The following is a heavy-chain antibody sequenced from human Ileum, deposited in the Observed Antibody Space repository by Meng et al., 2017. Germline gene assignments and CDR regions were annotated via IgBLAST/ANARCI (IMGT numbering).Heavy chain of an antibody. V-gene: IGHV4-39*01. CDR2: FFYGGTT. D-gene: IGHD3-3*02. Sequence: QLQLQESGPGLVKSSETLSLPCSVSGGSISSRTSFWGWTRQPPGMGLEWIVSFFYGGTTYYNPSLESRVTTSVDTSKSQFSLNLKSVSAADTAVYFCARHGAFRSHLDDWGQGTLVTVSS. J-gene: IGHJ4*02. CDR3: ARHGAFRSHLDD. CDR1: GGSISSRTSF.